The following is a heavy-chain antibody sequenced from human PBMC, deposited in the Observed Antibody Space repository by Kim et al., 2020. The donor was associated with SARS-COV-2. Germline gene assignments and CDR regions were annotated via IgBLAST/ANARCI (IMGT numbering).Heavy chain of an antibody. J-gene: IGHJ4*02. Sequence: GGSLRLSCAASGFTFSSYWMHWVRQAPGKGLVWVSRITSDGSRTSYADSVKGRFTISRDSAKNTLYLQMNSLRAEDTAVYYCARGASRYFDFWGQGALVTVSS. CDR2: ITSDGSRT. V-gene: IGHV3-74*01. CDR3: ARGASRYFDF. D-gene: IGHD6-6*01. CDR1: GFTFSSYW.